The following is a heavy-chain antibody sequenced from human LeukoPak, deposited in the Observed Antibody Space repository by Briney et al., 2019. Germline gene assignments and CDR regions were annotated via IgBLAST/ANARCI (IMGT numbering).Heavy chain of an antibody. V-gene: IGHV4-34*01. Sequence: SGALSLTFAVYGGSFSYYYWTWIRPPPGKGLGGIGEIYHSGSTNYNPSLKSRVTISLDTSKNQFSLKLYSVTAADTAVYYCARGGDYGDYVFHYWGQGTLVTVSS. CDR2: IYHSGST. CDR3: ARGGDYGDYVFHY. J-gene: IGHJ4*02. D-gene: IGHD4-17*01. CDR1: GGSFSYYY.